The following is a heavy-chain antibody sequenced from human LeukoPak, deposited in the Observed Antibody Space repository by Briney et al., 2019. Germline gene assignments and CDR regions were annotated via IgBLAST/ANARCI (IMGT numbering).Heavy chain of an antibody. CDR1: GFTFSAYS. CDR2: INRGSNHI. V-gene: IGHV3-21*06. J-gene: IGHJ4*02. CDR3: ARDSSGWSRDY. D-gene: IGHD6-19*01. Sequence: PGGSLRLSCAASGFTFSAYSMSWVRQAPGKGLEWVPSINRGSNHIYYADAVKGRFTISRDNAKNSLYLQMNSLRAEDTAIYYCARDSSGWSRDYWGQGTLVTVSS.